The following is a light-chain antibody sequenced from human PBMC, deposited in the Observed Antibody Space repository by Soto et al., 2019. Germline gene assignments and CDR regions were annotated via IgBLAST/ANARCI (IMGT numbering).Light chain of an antibody. V-gene: IGKV1-5*03. CDR2: KAS. CDR1: QSISSW. J-gene: IGKJ2*01. Sequence: DIQMTQFPSTLSASVGDRVTITCRASQSISSWLAWYQQKPGKAPKLLIYKASSLESGVPSRFSGSGSGTEFTLTISSLQPDDFATYYCQQSRTFGQGTKLEIK. CDR3: QQSRT.